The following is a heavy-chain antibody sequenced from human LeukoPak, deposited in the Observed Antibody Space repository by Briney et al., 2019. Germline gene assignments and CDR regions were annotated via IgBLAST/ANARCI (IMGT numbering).Heavy chain of an antibody. Sequence: GGSLRLSCAASGFTFSDYYMSWIRQGPGKGLEWVSNISSSGRTIYYVDSVKGRFTISRDNAKNSLYLQMNSLRAEDTAVYYCARSPGATVTTGWFDPWGQGTLVTVSS. V-gene: IGHV3-11*04. CDR3: ARSPGATVTTGWFDP. CDR2: ISSSGRTI. CDR1: GFTFSDYY. J-gene: IGHJ5*02. D-gene: IGHD4-17*01.